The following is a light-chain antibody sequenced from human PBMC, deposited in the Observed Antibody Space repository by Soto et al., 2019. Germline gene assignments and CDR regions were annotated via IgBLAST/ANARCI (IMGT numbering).Light chain of an antibody. Sequence: QSALTQPASVSGSPGQSITISCTGTSSDVGGYNYVSWYQQHPGKAPKLMIYEVSNRPSGVSNRFSGSKSGNTASLTISGLQAGDEADYYCSSYTRSSTLVFGTGTKLTVL. CDR2: EVS. J-gene: IGLJ1*01. CDR1: SSDVGGYNY. CDR3: SSYTRSSTLV. V-gene: IGLV2-14*01.